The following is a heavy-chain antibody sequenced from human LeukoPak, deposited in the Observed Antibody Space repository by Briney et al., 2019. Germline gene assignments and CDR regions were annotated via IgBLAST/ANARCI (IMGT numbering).Heavy chain of an antibody. Sequence: GGSLRLSCAASGFTFSSYAMSWVRQAPGKGLGWVSDISSSGSTIYYADSVKGRFTISRDNAKNSLYLQMNSLRAEDTAVYYCARDHYTVYGSYYYHYMDVWGKGTTVTVSS. CDR2: ISSSGSTI. D-gene: IGHD3-10*01. V-gene: IGHV3-48*03. CDR3: ARDHYTVYGSYYYHYMDV. CDR1: GFTFSSYA. J-gene: IGHJ6*03.